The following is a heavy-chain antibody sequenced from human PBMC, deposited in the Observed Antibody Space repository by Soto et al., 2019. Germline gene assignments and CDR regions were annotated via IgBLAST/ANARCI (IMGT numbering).Heavy chain of an antibody. CDR2: ISAYNGNT. J-gene: IGHJ3*02. D-gene: IGHD5-18*01. CDR3: ARDRGYRYGHDGFDI. V-gene: IGHV1-18*01. Sequence: QVQLVQSGAEVKKPGASVKVSCKASGYTFTSYGISWVRQAPGQGLEWMGWISAYNGNTNYAQKLQGRVTMTTDTSTSPAYMELRSLRSGATSVYYCARDRGYRYGHDGFDIWGQGTMVTVSS. CDR1: GYTFTSYG.